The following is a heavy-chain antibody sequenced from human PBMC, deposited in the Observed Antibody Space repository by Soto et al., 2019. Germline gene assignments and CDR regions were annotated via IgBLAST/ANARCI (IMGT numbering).Heavy chain of an antibody. CDR2: INPNSGGT. CDR1: GYTFTGYY. V-gene: IGHV1-2*04. CDR3: AREWISRGVVYYYYYGMDV. Sequence: GASVKVSCKASGYTFTGYYMHWVRQAPGQGLEWMGWINPNSGGTNYAQKFQGWVTMTRGTSISTAYMELSRLRSDDTAVYYCAREWISRGVVYYYYYGMDVWGQGTTVTVSS. J-gene: IGHJ6*02. D-gene: IGHD3-10*01.